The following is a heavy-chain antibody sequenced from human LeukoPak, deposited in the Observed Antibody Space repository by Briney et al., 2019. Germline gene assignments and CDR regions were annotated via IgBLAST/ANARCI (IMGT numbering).Heavy chain of an antibody. D-gene: IGHD3-10*01. CDR2: IYSGGST. CDR3: ARDRVHYYYGMDV. CDR1: GFTVSSNY. J-gene: IGHJ6*02. V-gene: IGHV3-53*01. Sequence: GGSLRLSCAASGFTVSSNYMSWVRQAPGKGLEWASVIYSGGSTYYADSVKGRFTISRDNSKNTLYLQMNSLRAEDTAVYYCARDRVHYYYGMDVWGQGTTVTVSS.